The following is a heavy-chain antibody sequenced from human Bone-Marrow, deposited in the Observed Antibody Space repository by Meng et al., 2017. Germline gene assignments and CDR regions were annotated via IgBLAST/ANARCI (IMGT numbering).Heavy chain of an antibody. CDR1: GFTFSSYA. Sequence: QGQLVGAGGGVVHPGRSLRPSCAASGFTFSSYAMPWVRQAPGKGLEWVAVISYDGSNKYYADSVKGRFTISRDNSKNTLYLQMNSLRAEDTAVYYCARALSSGYVDYWGQGTLVTVSS. V-gene: IGHV3-30*01. J-gene: IGHJ4*02. CDR3: ARALSSGYVDY. D-gene: IGHD3-22*01. CDR2: ISYDGSNK.